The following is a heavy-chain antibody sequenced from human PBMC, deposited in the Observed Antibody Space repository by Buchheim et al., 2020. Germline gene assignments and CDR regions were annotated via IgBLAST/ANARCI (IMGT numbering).Heavy chain of an antibody. V-gene: IGHV3-23*01. CDR3: AKDPDPGDYIWGSYRYTESSY. J-gene: IGHJ4*02. CDR2: ISGSGGST. CDR1: GFTFSSYA. D-gene: IGHD3-16*02. Sequence: EVQLLESGGGLVQPGGSLRLSCAASGFTFSSYAMSWVRQAPGKGLEWVSAISGSGGSTYYADSVKGRFTISRDNSKNTLYLQMNSLRAEDTAVYYCAKDPDPGDYIWGSYRYTESSYWGQGTL.